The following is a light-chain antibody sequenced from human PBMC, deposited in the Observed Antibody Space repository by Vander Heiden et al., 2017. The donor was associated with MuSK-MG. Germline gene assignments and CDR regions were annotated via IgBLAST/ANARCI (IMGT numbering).Light chain of an antibody. CDR2: TNA. Sequence: QSVLSQPPSASATPGQRVTISCSGSRSNIGRNIVTWYQQLPGTAPKLLLYTNAQRPSGVPDRFSGSKSGTSASLAISGLQSEDEAHYYCATWDDNLNAVVFGGGTKLTVL. V-gene: IGLV1-44*01. CDR1: RSNIGRNI. CDR3: ATWDDNLNAVV. J-gene: IGLJ3*02.